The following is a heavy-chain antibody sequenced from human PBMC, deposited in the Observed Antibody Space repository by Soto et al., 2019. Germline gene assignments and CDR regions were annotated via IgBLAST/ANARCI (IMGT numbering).Heavy chain of an antibody. Sequence: KPSETLSLTCNVSAGSITGDSYYWTWIRQPPGKGLEWLGYISYNGRTNYNPSLKSRVTISVDTSRKQFFLRLTSVTAADTAVYYCARGLRRDGFDYWGQGTLVTVSS. CDR3: ARGLRRDGFDY. CDR1: AGSITGDSYY. CDR2: ISYNGRT. J-gene: IGHJ4*02. V-gene: IGHV4-61*01.